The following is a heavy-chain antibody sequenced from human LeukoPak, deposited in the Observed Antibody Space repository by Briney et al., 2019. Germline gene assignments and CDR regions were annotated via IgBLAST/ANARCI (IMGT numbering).Heavy chain of an antibody. Sequence: GASVKVSCTASGYTFTGYYMHWVRQAPGQGLEWMGWINPNSGGTNYAQKFQGRVTMTRDTSISTAYMELSRLRSDDTAVYYCARDRTPIVITGTTGNRFDPWGQGTLVTVSS. V-gene: IGHV1-2*02. D-gene: IGHD1-7*01. CDR3: ARDRTPIVITGTTGNRFDP. CDR2: INPNSGGT. CDR1: GYTFTGYY. J-gene: IGHJ5*02.